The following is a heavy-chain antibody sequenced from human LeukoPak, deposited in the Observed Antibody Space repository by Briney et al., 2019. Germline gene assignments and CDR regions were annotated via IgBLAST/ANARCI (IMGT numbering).Heavy chain of an antibody. CDR1: GFTFSSYW. D-gene: IGHD3-22*01. V-gene: IGHV3-74*01. Sequence: GGSLRLSCAASGFTFSSYWMHWVRQAPGKGLVWVSRINSDVSSTSYADSVKGRFTISRDNAKNTLYLQMNSLRAEDTAVYYCARVLTRYYDSSGPIDAFDIWGQGTMVTVSS. CDR2: INSDVSST. J-gene: IGHJ3*02. CDR3: ARVLTRYYDSSGPIDAFDI.